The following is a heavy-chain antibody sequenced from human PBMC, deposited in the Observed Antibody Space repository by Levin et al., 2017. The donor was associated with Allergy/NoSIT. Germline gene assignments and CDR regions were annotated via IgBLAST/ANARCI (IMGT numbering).Heavy chain of an antibody. D-gene: IGHD2-2*01. CDR2: ISRSSSYI. J-gene: IGHJ6*02. CDR1: GFTFSSYS. CDR3: ARDRYRPAPSYCSSTSCNESGHTYYYYYSRDV. V-gene: IGHV3-21*01. Sequence: GGSLRLSCAASGFTFSSYSMNWVRQAPGKGLEWVSSISRSSSYIYYADSVKGRFTFSRDNAKNSLYLQMNSLRAEDTAVYYCARDRYRPAPSYCSSTSCNESGHTYYYYYSRDVWGQGTTVNVS.